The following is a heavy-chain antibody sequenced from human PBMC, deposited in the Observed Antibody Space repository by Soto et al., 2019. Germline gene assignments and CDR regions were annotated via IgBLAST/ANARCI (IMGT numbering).Heavy chain of an antibody. J-gene: IGHJ5*02. CDR1: GFTFSSYE. D-gene: IGHD2-2*01. V-gene: IGHV3-48*03. CDR3: AGQFSTYCSSPICASPPTGWFDP. Sequence: GGSLRLSCAASGFTFSSYEMNWVRQAPGKGLEWVSYISSSGTTIYYAGSVKGRFTISRDNAKNSLYLQMNSLRAEDTAVYYCAGQFSTYCSSPICASPPTGWFDPWGQGTLVTVSS. CDR2: ISSSGTTI.